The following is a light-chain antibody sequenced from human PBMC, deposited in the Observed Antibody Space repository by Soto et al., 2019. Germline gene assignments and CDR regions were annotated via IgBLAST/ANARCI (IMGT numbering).Light chain of an antibody. Sequence: QSVLTQPPSASETPGQRVTISCSGSRFNIGSNTVNWYQQLPGTAPKLLIYSNNQRPSGVPDRISGSKSGTSASLAISGLQSEDEADYYCAAWDDSLNGVVFGGGTKVTVL. CDR2: SNN. V-gene: IGLV1-44*01. CDR3: AAWDDSLNGVV. CDR1: RFNIGSNT. J-gene: IGLJ2*01.